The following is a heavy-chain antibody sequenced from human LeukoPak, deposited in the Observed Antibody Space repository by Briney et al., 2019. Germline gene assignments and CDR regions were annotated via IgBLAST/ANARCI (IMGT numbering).Heavy chain of an antibody. CDR2: INQDGSEI. Sequence: GGSLRLSCAASGFTVSSNFMSWVRQAPGKGLEWLANINQDGSEIHSMDSVKGRFTISRDNSKNTLHLQMSSLRAEDTAIYYCAKASITFGGVIVPWGQGTLVTVSS. J-gene: IGHJ5*02. V-gene: IGHV3-7*03. CDR1: GFTVSSNF. CDR3: AKASITFGGVIVP. D-gene: IGHD3-16*01.